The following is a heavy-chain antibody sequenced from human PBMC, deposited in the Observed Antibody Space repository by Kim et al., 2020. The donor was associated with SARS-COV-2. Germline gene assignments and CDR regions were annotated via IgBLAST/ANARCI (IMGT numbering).Heavy chain of an antibody. Sequence: GGSLRLSCAASAFTVSRNYMSWVRQAPGKGLEWVSVIYSGGNTYYADSVKGRFTISRDNSKNTLYLQMNSLRAEDTAVYYCARYCSGGTCYSRYAFDIWGQGTMVTVSS. D-gene: IGHD2-15*01. CDR3: ARYCSGGTCYSRYAFDI. CDR1: AFTVSRNY. V-gene: IGHV3-66*01. CDR2: IYSGGNT. J-gene: IGHJ3*02.